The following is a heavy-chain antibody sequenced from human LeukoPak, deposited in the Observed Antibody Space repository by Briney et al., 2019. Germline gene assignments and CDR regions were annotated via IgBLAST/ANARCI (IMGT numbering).Heavy chain of an antibody. CDR3: ARGAYDFWSGYFGY. CDR2: INSDGSST. J-gene: IGHJ4*02. Sequence: GGSLRLSCAASGFTFSSYWMHWVRHAPGKGLVWVSRINSDGSSTSYADSVKGRFTISRDNAKNTLYLQMNSLRAEDTAVYYCARGAYDFWSGYFGYWGQGTLVTVSS. CDR1: GFTFSSYW. D-gene: IGHD3-3*01. V-gene: IGHV3-74*01.